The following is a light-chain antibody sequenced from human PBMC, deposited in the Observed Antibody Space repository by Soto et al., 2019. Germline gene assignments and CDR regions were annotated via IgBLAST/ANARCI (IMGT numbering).Light chain of an antibody. CDR1: QGVRND. Sequence: AIQMTQSPSSLAVSIGDRVTITCRASQGVRNDLGWYQQKPGKAPRLLIFGASTLQTGVPSRFSGSGSGTDFTLTISDLQSEDFATYYCLQGWTFGQGTRVEIK. V-gene: IGKV1-6*01. J-gene: IGKJ1*01. CDR3: LQGWT. CDR2: GAS.